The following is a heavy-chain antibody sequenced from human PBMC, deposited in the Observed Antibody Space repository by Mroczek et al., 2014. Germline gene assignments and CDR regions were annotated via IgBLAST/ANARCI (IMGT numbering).Heavy chain of an antibody. CDR1: GFTFSSYG. CDR2: ISYDGSNK. V-gene: IGHV3-30*18. D-gene: IGHD3-3*01. J-gene: IGHJ6*03. CDR3: AKVPVLRFLEWLYSYYYYYMDV. Sequence: QVQLVQSGGGVVQPGRSLRLSCAASGFTFSSYGMHWVRQAPGKGLEWVAVISYDGSNKYYADSVKGRFTISRDNSKNTLYLQMNSLRAEDTAVYYCAKVPVLRFLEWLYSYYYYYMDVWGKGTTVTVSS.